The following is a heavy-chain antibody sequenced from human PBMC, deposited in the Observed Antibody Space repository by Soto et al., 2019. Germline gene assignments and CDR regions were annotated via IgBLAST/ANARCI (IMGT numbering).Heavy chain of an antibody. CDR2: ISGYNGQT. CDR3: ARDRRKEMWVGGLNAMDV. Sequence: QGQLVQSAPEVRKPGASVKVSCKASGYPFSTYGISWVRQAPGQGLEWMGWISGYNGQTNYAQKFRGRVTLTTDTSANTAYMELRSLRSDDTATYVCARDRRKEMWVGGLNAMDVWGQGATVTVSS. CDR1: GYPFSTYG. V-gene: IGHV1-18*01. D-gene: IGHD1-26*01. J-gene: IGHJ6*02.